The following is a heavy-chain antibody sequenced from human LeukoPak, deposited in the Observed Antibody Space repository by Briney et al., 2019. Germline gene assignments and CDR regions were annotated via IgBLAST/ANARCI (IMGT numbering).Heavy chain of an antibody. CDR1: GFTFSGYG. Sequence: PGKSLRLSCAASGFTFSGYGMHWVRQAPGKGLEWVAVIWNDGNNKYYADSVKGRFTISRDNSKNTLYLQMNSLRAEDTAVYYCAKDADCGSNPTMADDWGHGTLVTVSS. CDR3: AKDADCGSNPTMADD. V-gene: IGHV3-33*06. CDR2: IWNDGNNK. D-gene: IGHD3-10*01. J-gene: IGHJ4*01.